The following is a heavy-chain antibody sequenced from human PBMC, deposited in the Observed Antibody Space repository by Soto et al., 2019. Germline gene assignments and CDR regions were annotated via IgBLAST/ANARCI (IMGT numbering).Heavy chain of an antibody. CDR1: GFTFSSYA. J-gene: IGHJ6*02. D-gene: IGHD2-2*02. Sequence: QVQLVESGGGVVQLGRSLRLSCAASGFTFSSYAMHWARQAPGKGLEWVAVISYDGRKKDYADSVKGRFTISRDNSNNTVYLQMNGLRAEDTAVYYCARGCSSNDCYTNYYYYYAMDVWGHGTTVTVSS. CDR3: ARGCSSNDCYTNYYYYYAMDV. CDR2: ISYDGRKK. V-gene: IGHV3-30*04.